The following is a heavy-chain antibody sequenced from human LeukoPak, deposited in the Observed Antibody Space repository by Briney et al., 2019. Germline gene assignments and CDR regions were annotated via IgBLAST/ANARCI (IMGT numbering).Heavy chain of an antibody. CDR2: IYPGDSDT. CDR1: GYSFTSYW. D-gene: IGHD5-18*01. V-gene: IGHV5-51*01. CDR3: ARRSGGYSYGISPHYFDY. Sequence: GESLKISCKGSGYSFTSYWIGWVRQMPGKGLEWMGIIYPGDSDTRYSPSFQGQVTISADKSISTAYLQWSGLKASDTAMYYCARRSGGYSYGISPHYFDYWGQGTLVTVSS. J-gene: IGHJ4*02.